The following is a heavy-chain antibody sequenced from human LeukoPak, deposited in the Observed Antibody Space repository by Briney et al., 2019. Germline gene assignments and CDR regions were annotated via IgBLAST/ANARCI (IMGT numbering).Heavy chain of an antibody. V-gene: IGHV5-51*01. CDR3: ARLGENNYFDY. D-gene: IGHD3-10*01. CDR2: IYPDDSDT. Sequence: GESLKISCETSGYSFTTYWIGWVRQRPGTGLEWVGAIYPDDSDTRYSPSFQGQVAISADKSISTAYLQWSSLKALDTAMYYCARLGENNYFDYWGQGILVTVSS. J-gene: IGHJ4*02. CDR1: GYSFTTYW.